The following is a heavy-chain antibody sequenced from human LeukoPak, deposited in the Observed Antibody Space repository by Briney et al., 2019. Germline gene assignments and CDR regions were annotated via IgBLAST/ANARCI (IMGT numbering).Heavy chain of an antibody. CDR3: ARGQRDPYYDILTGYYLRLTKFDP. CDR1: GYTFSTYA. J-gene: IGHJ5*02. Sequence: ASVKVSCKTSGYTFSTYAMHWVRQAPGQRLEWMGWINAGNGNTIYSQNLQGRVTISRDTSASTAYMELSSLRSEDTAVYYCARGQRDPYYDILTGYYLRLTKFDPWGQGTLVTVSS. D-gene: IGHD3-9*01. CDR2: INAGNGNT. V-gene: IGHV1-3*01.